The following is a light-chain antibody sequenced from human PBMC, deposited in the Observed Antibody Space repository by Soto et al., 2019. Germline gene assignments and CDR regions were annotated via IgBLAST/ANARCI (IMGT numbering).Light chain of an antibody. J-gene: IGKJ1*01. CDR1: QSISGRY. CDR3: QKYKSASWT. Sequence: PGERASLSCRASQSISGRYLAWYQQKPGQAPRLLIYDASSRATGIPDRFSGSGSGTDFILTISRLEPEDFAVYYCQKYKSASWTFGQGTKVEIK. CDR2: DAS. V-gene: IGKV3D-20*02.